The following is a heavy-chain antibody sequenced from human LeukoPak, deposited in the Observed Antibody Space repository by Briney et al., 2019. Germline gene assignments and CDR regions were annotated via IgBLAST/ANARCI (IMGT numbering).Heavy chain of an antibody. V-gene: IGHV3-21*01. CDR3: ARDSGWGGDAFDI. J-gene: IGHJ3*02. Sequence: GGSLRLSCAASGFIFSSYSMNWVRQAPGKGLEWVSSISGSSYTFYAGSLKGRFTISRDNAKNSLYLQMNSLRAEDTAVYYCARDSGWGGDAFDIWGQGTMVTVSS. CDR1: GFIFSSYS. CDR2: ISGSSYT. D-gene: IGHD6-19*01.